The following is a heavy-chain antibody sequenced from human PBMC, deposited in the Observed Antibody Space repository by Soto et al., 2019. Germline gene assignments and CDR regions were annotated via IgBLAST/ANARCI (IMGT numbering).Heavy chain of an antibody. CDR1: GFTFNNYA. J-gene: IGHJ6*02. CDR3: AREAESAVGTSYLFFYGMDV. D-gene: IGHD1-26*01. CDR2: ISHDGANR. Sequence: PGGSLRLSCAASGFTFNNYAMHWVRQAPGKGLEWLALISHDGANRYFADSVKGRFTISRDNSKSTLYLQINSLRADDTSVYFCAREAESAVGTSYLFFYGMDVRGQGTTVTVSS. V-gene: IGHV3-30-3*01.